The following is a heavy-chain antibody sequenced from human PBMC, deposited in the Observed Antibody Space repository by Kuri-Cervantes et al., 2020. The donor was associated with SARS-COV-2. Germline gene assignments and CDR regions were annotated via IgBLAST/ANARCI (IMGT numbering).Heavy chain of an antibody. J-gene: IGHJ5*02. CDR3: ARDTRLGQPEFRDWFDP. V-gene: IGHV3-21*01. CDR2: ISSSSSYI. D-gene: IGHD3-16*01. Sequence: GESLKISCAASGFTFSSYAMSWVRQAPGKGLEWVSSISSSSSYIYYADSVKGRFTISRDNAKNSLYLQMNSLRAEGTAVYYCARDTRLGQPEFRDWFDPWGQGTLVTVSS. CDR1: GFTFSSYA.